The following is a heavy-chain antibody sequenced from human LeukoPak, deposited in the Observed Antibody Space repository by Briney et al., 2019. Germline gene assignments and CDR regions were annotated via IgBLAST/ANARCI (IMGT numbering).Heavy chain of an antibody. V-gene: IGHV1-69*04. CDR1: GGTFSSYA. J-gene: IGHJ4*02. Sequence: SVKVSCKASGGTFSSYAISWVRQAPGQGLEWMGRIIPILGIANYAQKFQGRVTMTRDTSTSTVFTEVNSLRSEDTAVYYCALYSSTWYWGQGTLVTVSS. CDR2: IIPILGIA. D-gene: IGHD6-13*01. CDR3: ALYSSTWY.